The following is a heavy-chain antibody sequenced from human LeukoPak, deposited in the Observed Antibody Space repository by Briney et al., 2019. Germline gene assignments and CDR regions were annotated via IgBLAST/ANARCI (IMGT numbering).Heavy chain of an antibody. D-gene: IGHD3-16*01. J-gene: IGHJ5*02. CDR2: SNPNSGGT. Sequence: ASVKVSCKASGYTFTGYYMHWVRQAPGQGLEWVGCSNPNSGGTNYAQKFLGRVTMTRDTSISTAYMELRRLRSDDTAVYYCARSHRGFQIRNWFYPWGQGSLVTVS. CDR3: ARSHRGFQIRNWFYP. CDR1: GYTFTGYY. V-gene: IGHV1-2*02.